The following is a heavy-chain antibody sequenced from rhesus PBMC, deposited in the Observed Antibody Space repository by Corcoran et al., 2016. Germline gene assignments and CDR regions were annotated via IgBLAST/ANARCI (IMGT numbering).Heavy chain of an antibody. J-gene: IGHJ4*01. Sequence: QVQLQESGPGVVKPSATLSLTCAVSGYSISRVYDWLCIRPPPGQGLEWSGYIYGRSGSTNYKPALKNRGTISKETSKNQVCLKLSSVTAADTAVYYCARDSSWLYFDYWGQGVLVTVSS. D-gene: IGHD6-13*01. CDR3: ARDSSWLYFDY. CDR2: IYGRSGST. CDR1: GYSISRVYD. V-gene: IGHV4-76*01.